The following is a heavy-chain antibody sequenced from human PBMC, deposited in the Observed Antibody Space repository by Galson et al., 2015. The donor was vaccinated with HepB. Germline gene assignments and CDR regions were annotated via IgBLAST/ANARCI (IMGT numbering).Heavy chain of an antibody. V-gene: IGHV3-7*03. CDR3: ARDLAYSSSPVVDY. D-gene: IGHD6-6*01. CDR1: GFTFSSYW. CDR2: IKQDGSEK. J-gene: IGHJ4*02. Sequence: SLRLSCAASGFTFSSYWMSWVRQAPGKGLEWVANIKQDGSEKYYVDSVKGRFTISRDNAKNSLYLQMNSLRAEDTAVYYCARDLAYSSSPVVDYWGQGTLVTVSS.